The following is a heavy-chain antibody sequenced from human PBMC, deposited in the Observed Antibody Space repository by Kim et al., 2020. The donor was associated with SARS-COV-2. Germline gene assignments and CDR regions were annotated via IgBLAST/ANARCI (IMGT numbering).Heavy chain of an antibody. CDR3: ARRGVDTDSTSD. CDR1: GGSISSSSYY. CDR2: IYYSGST. J-gene: IGHJ4*02. D-gene: IGHD5-18*01. V-gene: IGHV4-39*01. Sequence: SETLSLTCTVSGGSISSSSYYWGWIRQPPGKGLEWIGSIYYSGSTYYNPSLKSRVTISVDTSKNQFSLKLSSVTAADTAVYYCARRGVDTDSTSDWGQGTLVTVSS.